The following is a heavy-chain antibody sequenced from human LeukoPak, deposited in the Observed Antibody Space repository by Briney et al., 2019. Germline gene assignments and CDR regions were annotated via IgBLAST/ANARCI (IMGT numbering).Heavy chain of an antibody. CDR3: ARAIQGYSYGMDV. J-gene: IGHJ6*02. Sequence: SETLSLTCTVSGGSVSSGSYYWSWIRQPPGKGLEWIGYIYYSGSTNYSPSLKSRVTISVDTSKNQFSLKLSSVTAADTAVYYCARAIQGYSYGMDVWGQGTTVTVSS. CDR2: IYYSGST. CDR1: GGSVSSGSYY. V-gene: IGHV4-61*01. D-gene: IGHD3-22*01.